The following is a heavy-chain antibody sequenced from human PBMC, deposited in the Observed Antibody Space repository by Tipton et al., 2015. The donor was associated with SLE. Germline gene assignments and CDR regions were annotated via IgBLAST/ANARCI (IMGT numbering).Heavy chain of an antibody. CDR3: ARHRRITLLRGLILPY. D-gene: IGHD3-10*01. J-gene: IGHJ4*02. CDR1: GGSFRGYY. Sequence: TLSLTCAVYGGSFRGYYWTWIRQSPEKGLEWIGESDHTGNTNYNPSLTSRVTISVDTSKNQFSLKMNSVTAADTAVYYCARHRRITLLRGLILPYWGQGTLVTVSS. CDR2: SDHTGNT. V-gene: IGHV4-34*01.